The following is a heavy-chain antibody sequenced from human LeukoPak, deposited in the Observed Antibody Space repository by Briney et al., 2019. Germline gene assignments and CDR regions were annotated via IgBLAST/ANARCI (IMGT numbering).Heavy chain of an antibody. J-gene: IGHJ3*02. CDR2: IYSGGST. CDR3: ARRCSGGSCYSVGAFDI. CDR1: WFTVSSNY. Sequence: GGSLRLSCAASWFTVSSNYMSWVRQAPGKGLEWVSVIYSGGSTYYADSVKGRFTISRDNSKNTLYLQMNSLRAEDTAVYYCARRCSGGSCYSVGAFDIWGQGTMVTVSS. D-gene: IGHD2-15*01. V-gene: IGHV3-53*01.